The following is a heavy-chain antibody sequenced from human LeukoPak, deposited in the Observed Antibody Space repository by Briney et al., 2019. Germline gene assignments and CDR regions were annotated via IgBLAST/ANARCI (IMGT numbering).Heavy chain of an antibody. CDR1: GYTFTGYY. Sequence: ASVTVSCKASGYTFTGYYMHWVRQAPGQGLEWMGWINPNSGGTNYAQKFQGRVTMTRDTSISTAYMELSRLRSDDTAVYYCARESGSYYMPDYWGQGTLVTVSS. CDR2: INPNSGGT. J-gene: IGHJ4*02. V-gene: IGHV1-2*02. D-gene: IGHD1-26*01. CDR3: ARESGSYYMPDY.